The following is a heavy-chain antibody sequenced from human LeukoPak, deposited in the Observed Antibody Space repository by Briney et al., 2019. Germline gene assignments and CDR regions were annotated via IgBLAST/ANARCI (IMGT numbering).Heavy chain of an antibody. Sequence: GGSLRLSCAASGFTFSSYAMHWVRQAPGKGLEWVAVISYDGGNKYYADSVKGRFTISRDNSKNTLYLQMNSLRAEDTAVYYCARDISYNRVTYYYYYGMDVWGQGTTVTVSS. D-gene: IGHD5-24*01. V-gene: IGHV3-30-3*01. CDR1: GFTFSSYA. CDR2: ISYDGGNK. CDR3: ARDISYNRVTYYYYYGMDV. J-gene: IGHJ6*02.